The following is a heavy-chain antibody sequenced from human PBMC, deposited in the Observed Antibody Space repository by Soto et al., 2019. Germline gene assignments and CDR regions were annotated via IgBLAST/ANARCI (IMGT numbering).Heavy chain of an antibody. D-gene: IGHD3-9*01. J-gene: IGHJ4*02. CDR2: IYYSGST. CDR3: ARGRGTYYDILTPNDY. CDR1: GGSISSYY. V-gene: IGHV4-59*01. Sequence: PSETLSLTCTVSGGSISSYYWSWIRQPPRKGLEWIGYIYYSGSTNYNPSLKSRVTISVDTSKNQFSLKLSSVTAADTAVYYCARGRGTYYDILTPNDYWGQGTLVTVSS.